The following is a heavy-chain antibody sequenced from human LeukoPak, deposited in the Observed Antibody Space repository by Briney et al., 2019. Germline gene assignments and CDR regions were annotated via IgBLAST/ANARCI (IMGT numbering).Heavy chain of an antibody. V-gene: IGHV3-53*01. CDR3: ASYGSGSYRGLDY. D-gene: IGHD3-10*01. Sequence: SGGSLRLSCAASGFTVSSNYMSWVRQSPGKGLEWVSVIYSGGTTYYADSVKGRFTISRDNSNNTLYLQMNNLRAEDTAVYYCASYGSGSYRGLDYWGQGTLVTVSS. J-gene: IGHJ4*02. CDR1: GFTVSSNY. CDR2: IYSGGTT.